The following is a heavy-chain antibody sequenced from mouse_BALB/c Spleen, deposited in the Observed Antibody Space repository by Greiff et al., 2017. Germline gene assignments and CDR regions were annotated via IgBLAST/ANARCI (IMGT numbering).Heavy chain of an antibody. Sequence: VQLQQSGAELAKPGASVKMSCKASGYTFTSYWMHWVNQRPGQGLEWIGYINPSTGYTEYNQKFKDKATLTADKSSSTAYMQLSSLTSEDSAVYYCAREATATGRLYAMDYWGQGTSVTVSS. D-gene: IGHD1-2*01. CDR1: GYTFTSYW. CDR3: AREATATGRLYAMDY. J-gene: IGHJ4*01. CDR2: INPSTGYT. V-gene: IGHV1-7*01.